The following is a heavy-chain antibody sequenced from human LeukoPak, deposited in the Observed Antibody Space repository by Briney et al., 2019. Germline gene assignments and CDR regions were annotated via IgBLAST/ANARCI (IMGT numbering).Heavy chain of an antibody. V-gene: IGHV1-58*01. CDR1: GFSYTSAA. J-gene: IGHJ4*02. Sequence: ASVKVSCKASGFSYTSAAVQWVRQARGQGLEWIGGTVVGSGNTNYAQKFQERVTITRDMSTSTAYMELSSLRSEDTAVYYCAADYEPNTYYYDSSGYALDYWGQGTLVTVSS. CDR2: TVVGSGNT. CDR3: AADYEPNTYYYDSSGYALDY. D-gene: IGHD3-22*01.